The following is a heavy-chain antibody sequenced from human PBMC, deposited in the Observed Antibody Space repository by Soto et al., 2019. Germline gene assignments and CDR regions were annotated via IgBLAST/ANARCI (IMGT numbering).Heavy chain of an antibody. J-gene: IGHJ3*02. CDR2: ISAYNGNT. Sequence: KVSCKASGYRFTRYGIGRGRQEPGQGLEWMGWISAYNGNTNYAQKLQGRVTMTTDTSTSTAYMELRSLRSDDTAVYYCARKGPGPHAFDIWGQGTMVTVSS. CDR1: GYRFTRYG. CDR3: ARKGPGPHAFDI. V-gene: IGHV1-18*01.